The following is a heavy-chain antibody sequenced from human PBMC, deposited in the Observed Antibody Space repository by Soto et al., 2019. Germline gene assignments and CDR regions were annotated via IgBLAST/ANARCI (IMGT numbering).Heavy chain of an antibody. CDR1: GGSFSGYY. Sequence: PSETLSLTCAVYGGSFSGYYWSWIRQPPGKGLEWIGEINHSGSPNYNPSLKSRVTISVDTSKNQFSLKLSSVTAADTAVYYCARVPLGYCSGGSCYSRLAWFDPWGQGTLVTVSS. J-gene: IGHJ5*02. D-gene: IGHD2-15*01. V-gene: IGHV4-34*01. CDR2: INHSGSP. CDR3: ARVPLGYCSGGSCYSRLAWFDP.